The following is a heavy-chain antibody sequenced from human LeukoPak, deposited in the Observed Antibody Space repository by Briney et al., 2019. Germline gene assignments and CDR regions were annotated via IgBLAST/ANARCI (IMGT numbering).Heavy chain of an antibody. CDR3: ARAGVESTGHYDSLHF. V-gene: IGHV1-2*02. J-gene: IGHJ3*01. CDR1: GYTFDENH. Sequence: RASVKVSCKASGYTFDENHIHWVRQAPGQGPEWMGWINPKSGATDSAQQFQGRLTMTRDTSIDTASMGLSGLRLDDTGIYYCARAGVESTGHYDSLHFWGQGTMVTVSS. D-gene: IGHD2-8*02. CDR2: INPKSGAT.